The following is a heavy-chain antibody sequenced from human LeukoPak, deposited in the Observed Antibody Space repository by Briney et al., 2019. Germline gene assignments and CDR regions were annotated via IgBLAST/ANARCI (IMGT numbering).Heavy chain of an antibody. D-gene: IGHD2-15*01. CDR1: GGSISSSSYY. J-gene: IGHJ6*02. CDR3: ARLAPAQKYCSGGSCYSVKEMATIAHYYYYYGMDV. Sequence: SETLSLTCTVSGGSISSSSYYWGWIRQPPGKGLEWIGSIYYSGSTYYNPSLKSRVTISVDTSKNQFSLKLSSVTAADTAVYYCARLAPAQKYCSGGSCYSVKEMATIAHYYYYYGMDVWGQGTTVTVSS. V-gene: IGHV4-39*01. CDR2: IYYSGST.